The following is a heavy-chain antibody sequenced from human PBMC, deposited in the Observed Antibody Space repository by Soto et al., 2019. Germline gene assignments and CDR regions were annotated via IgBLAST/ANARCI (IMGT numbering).Heavy chain of an antibody. Sequence: PGWSLRLSCAASGFPFSSYGMHWVRQAPGKGLEWVAVIWYDGSNKDYAESVKGRFTISRDNAKNTLYLQMNSLRAADTAVYYCASEHSGYDHGEYYYHGVDVWGQGTTVTVSS. V-gene: IGHV3-33*01. J-gene: IGHJ6*02. D-gene: IGHD5-12*01. CDR1: GFPFSSYG. CDR2: IWYDGSNK. CDR3: ASEHSGYDHGEYYYHGVDV.